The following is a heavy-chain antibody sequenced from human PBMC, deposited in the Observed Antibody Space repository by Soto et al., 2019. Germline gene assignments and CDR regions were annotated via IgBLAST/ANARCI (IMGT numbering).Heavy chain of an antibody. J-gene: IGHJ4*02. D-gene: IGHD5-18*01. V-gene: IGHV2-5*02. CDR3: AHRPYGYKYYFDY. CDR2: IYWDDDK. Sequence: QITLKESGPTLVKPTQTLTLTCTFSGFSLSTRGVGVGWFRQPPGRALEWLALIYWDDDKGYSPSLQNRLTITRDTSTTQVVLTMTNMAPVDTATYYCAHRPYGYKYYFDYCGQGTLVTVSS. CDR1: GFSLSTRGVG.